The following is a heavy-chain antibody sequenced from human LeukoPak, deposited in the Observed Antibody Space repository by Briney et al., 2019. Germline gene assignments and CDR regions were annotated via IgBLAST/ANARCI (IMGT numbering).Heavy chain of an antibody. CDR3: ASLGENFDY. V-gene: IGHV3-74*01. CDR1: GFILSSYW. CDR2: INSDGSST. J-gene: IGHJ4*02. Sequence: GGSLRLSCAASGFILSSYWMHWVRHAPGRGLVWVSRINSDGSSTIYADSVKGRFTISRDNAKNTLYLQRNSRRAEDTAVYYCASLGENFDYWGQGTLVTVSS. D-gene: IGHD3-10*01.